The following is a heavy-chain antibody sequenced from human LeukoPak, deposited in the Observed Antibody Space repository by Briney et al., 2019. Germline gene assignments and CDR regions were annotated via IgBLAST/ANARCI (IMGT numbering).Heavy chain of an antibody. CDR2: INHSGST. Sequence: SETLSLTCAVYGESFSGYYWSWIRQPPGKGLEWSGEINHSGSTNYNPSLKSRVTISVDTSKNQFSLKLSSVTAADTAVYYCARGLTTVSSYNWFDPWGQGTLVTVSS. CDR3: ARGLTTVSSYNWFDP. CDR1: GESFSGYY. J-gene: IGHJ5*02. V-gene: IGHV4-34*01. D-gene: IGHD4-11*01.